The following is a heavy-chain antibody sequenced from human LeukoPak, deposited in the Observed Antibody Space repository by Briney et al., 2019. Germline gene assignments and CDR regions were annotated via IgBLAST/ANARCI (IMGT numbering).Heavy chain of an antibody. CDR1: GFTFSSYG. CDR3: ARGGYYYDSSGYYRFDY. Sequence: GGSLRLSCVASGFTFSSYGMHWVRQAPGKGLEWVAVIWYDGSNKYYADSVKGRFTISRDNSKNTLYLQMNSLRAEDTAVYYCARGGYYYDSSGYYRFDYWGQGTLVIVSS. J-gene: IGHJ4*02. D-gene: IGHD3-22*01. CDR2: IWYDGSNK. V-gene: IGHV3-33*01.